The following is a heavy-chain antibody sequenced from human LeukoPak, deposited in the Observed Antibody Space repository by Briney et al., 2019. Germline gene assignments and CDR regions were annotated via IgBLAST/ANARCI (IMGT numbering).Heavy chain of an antibody. V-gene: IGHV3-30*18. CDR2: ISYDGSNK. D-gene: IGHD4-23*01. J-gene: IGHJ4*02. CDR3: AKGLRWVDY. CDR1: GFIFSTYG. Sequence: RSLRLSCAASGFIFSTYGMHWVRQAPGKGLEWVAVISYDGSNKYYADSVKGRFTISRDNSKNTLYLQMNSLRAEDTAVYYCAKGLRWVDYWGQGTLVTVSS.